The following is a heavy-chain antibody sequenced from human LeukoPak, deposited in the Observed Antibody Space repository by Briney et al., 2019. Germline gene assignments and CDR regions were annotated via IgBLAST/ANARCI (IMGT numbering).Heavy chain of an antibody. Sequence: SETLSLTCSVSGYSISSAYYWGWIRQPPGKGLEWIGTMYHSGSTNYNPSLKSRVTISVDTSKNQFSLKLSSVTAADTAVYYCARGRRTYYYGSGRNRYYFDYWGQGTLVTVSS. CDR3: ARGRRTYYYGSGRNRYYFDY. V-gene: IGHV4-38-2*02. J-gene: IGHJ4*02. CDR2: MYHSGST. D-gene: IGHD3-10*01. CDR1: GYSISSAYY.